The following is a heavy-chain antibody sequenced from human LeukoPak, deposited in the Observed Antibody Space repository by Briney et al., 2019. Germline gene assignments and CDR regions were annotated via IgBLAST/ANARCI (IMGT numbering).Heavy chain of an antibody. Sequence: GGSLRLSCAASGFTFSSYGMHWVRQAPGKGLEWVAFIRYDGSNKYYADSVKGRFTISRDNSKNTLYLQMNSPRAEDTAVYYCAKGYSSSWWGDYWGQGTLVTVSS. CDR2: IRYDGSNK. J-gene: IGHJ4*02. D-gene: IGHD6-13*01. CDR1: GFTFSSYG. CDR3: AKGYSSSWWGDY. V-gene: IGHV3-30*02.